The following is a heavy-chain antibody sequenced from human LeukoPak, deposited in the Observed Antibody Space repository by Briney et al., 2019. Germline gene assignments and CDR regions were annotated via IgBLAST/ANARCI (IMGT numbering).Heavy chain of an antibody. V-gene: IGHV4-4*02. D-gene: IGHD3-10*01. CDR3: ARRGFGGFDP. CDR1: GVSISSSNW. Sequence: PSETLSLTCTVSGVSISSSNWWSWVRQPPGKGLEWIGEIYHSGSTNYNPSLKSRVTISVDKSKNQFSLKLISVTAADTAVYSCARRGFGGFDPWGQGTLVTVSS. CDR2: IYHSGST. J-gene: IGHJ5*02.